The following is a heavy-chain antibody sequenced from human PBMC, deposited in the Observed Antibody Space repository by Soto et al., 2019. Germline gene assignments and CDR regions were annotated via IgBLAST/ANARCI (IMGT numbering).Heavy chain of an antibody. CDR3: AKWGGGGSDH. CDR2: IKVDGSEQ. V-gene: IGHV3-7*01. D-gene: IGHD3-16*01. J-gene: IGHJ4*02. CDR1: GFVFGDYW. Sequence: EVQLVESGGGLVQPGGSLRLSCAASGFVFGDYWMSWVRQAPGKGLEWVANIKVDGSEQYYVDSVKGRFTVSRDNAKKSLYLQMNSLRVEDMAVYYCAKWGGGGSDHWGQGTLVTVSS.